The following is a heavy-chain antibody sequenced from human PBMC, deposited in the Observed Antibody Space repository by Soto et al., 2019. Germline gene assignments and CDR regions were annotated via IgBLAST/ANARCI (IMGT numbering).Heavy chain of an antibody. J-gene: IGHJ4*02. CDR3: ARAYCSSTSCYNSTYSSSWYPNDY. CDR1: GGTFSSYA. CDR2: IIPIFGTA. Sequence: QVQLVQSGAEVKKPGSSVKVSCKASGGTFSSYAISWVRQAPGQGLEWMGGIIPIFGTANYAQKFQGRVTITADKSTSTAYMELSSLRSEATAVYYCARAYCSSTSCYNSTYSSSWYPNDYWGQGTLVTVSS. D-gene: IGHD2-2*02. V-gene: IGHV1-69*06.